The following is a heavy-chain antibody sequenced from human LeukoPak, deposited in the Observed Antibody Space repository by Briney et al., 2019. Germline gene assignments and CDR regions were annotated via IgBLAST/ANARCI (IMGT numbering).Heavy chain of an antibody. CDR3: ARWDMITFGGVIPLDAFGI. CDR2: ISAYNGNT. Sequence: GASVKVSCTASGYTFTSYGISWVRQAPGQGLEWMGWISAYNGNTNYAQKLQGRVTMTTDTSTSTAYMELRSLRSDDTAVYYCARWDMITFGGVIPLDAFGIWGQGTMVTVSS. V-gene: IGHV1-18*01. CDR1: GYTFTSYG. J-gene: IGHJ3*02. D-gene: IGHD3-16*02.